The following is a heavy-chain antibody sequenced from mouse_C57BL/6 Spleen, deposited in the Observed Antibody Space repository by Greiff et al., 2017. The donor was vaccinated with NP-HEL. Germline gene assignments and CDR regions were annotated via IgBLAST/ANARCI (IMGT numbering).Heavy chain of an antibody. D-gene: IGHD1-1*01. CDR1: GYTFTDYY. CDR3: ARSTTVVAKYYFVY. Sequence: VQLQQSGPVLVKPGASVKMSCKASGYTFTDYYMNWVKQSHGKSLEWIGVINPYNGGTSYNQKFKGKATLTVDKSSSTAYMELNSLTSEDSAVYYCARSTTVVAKYYFVYWGQGTTLTVSS. V-gene: IGHV1-19*01. CDR2: INPYNGGT. J-gene: IGHJ2*01.